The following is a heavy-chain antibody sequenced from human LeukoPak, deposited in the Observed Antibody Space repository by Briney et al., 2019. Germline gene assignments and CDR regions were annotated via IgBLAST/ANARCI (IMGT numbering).Heavy chain of an antibody. V-gene: IGHV4-4*07. Sequence: SETLSLTCTVSGGSISSYYWSWIRQPAGKGLEWIGRIYTSGSTNYNPSLKSRVTMSVDTSKNQFSLKLSSVTAADTAVYYCARGMETYYYGSGSYYKVDYFDYWGQGTLVTVSS. D-gene: IGHD3-10*01. CDR2: IYTSGST. J-gene: IGHJ4*02. CDR1: GGSISSYY. CDR3: ARGMETYYYGSGSYYKVDYFDY.